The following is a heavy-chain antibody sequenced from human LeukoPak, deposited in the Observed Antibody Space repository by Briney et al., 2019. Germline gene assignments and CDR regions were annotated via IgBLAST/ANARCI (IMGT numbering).Heavy chain of an antibody. Sequence: GESLKISCKGSGYSFTNYWIGWVRQMPGQGLEWMGIIYPDDSDPRYSPSFQGQVTMSADKSISTAYLQWSSLKASDSAMYYCARHDSGGYDHIFDYWGQGTLVTVSS. CDR2: IYPDDSDP. CDR1: GYSFTNYW. V-gene: IGHV5-51*01. D-gene: IGHD5-12*01. CDR3: ARHDSGGYDHIFDY. J-gene: IGHJ4*02.